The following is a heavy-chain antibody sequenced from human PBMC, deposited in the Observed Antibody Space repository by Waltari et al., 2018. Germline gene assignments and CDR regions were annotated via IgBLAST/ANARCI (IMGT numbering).Heavy chain of an antibody. D-gene: IGHD3-9*01. CDR1: GLTFSSYA. V-gene: IGHV3-23*01. CDR3: ARAYGSTGDFDL. J-gene: IGHJ4*02. Sequence: EVQLLESGGGLVQPGGSLRLSCAASGLTFSSYAMRWVRQASGEGLEWVSAIRGRGGSTYYEDSVKGRFTISRDNSKNTLYLQMNSLRAEDTAVYFCARAYGSTGDFDLWGQGTLVTVSS. CDR2: IRGRGGST.